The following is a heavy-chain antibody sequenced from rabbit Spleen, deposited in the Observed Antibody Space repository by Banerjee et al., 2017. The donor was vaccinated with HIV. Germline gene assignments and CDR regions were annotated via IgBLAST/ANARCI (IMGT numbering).Heavy chain of an antibody. Sequence: QEQLVEYGGDLVQPEGSLTLTCKASGLDFSSSYWICWVRQAPGKGLEWIACIYGGASVTIEYATWAKGRFTISKTSSTTVTLQMTSLTVADTASYFCARGVSSGGAGYKLWGQGTLVTVS. V-gene: IGHV1S45*01. CDR3: ARGVSSGGAGYKL. CDR2: IYGGASVTI. J-gene: IGHJ3*01. D-gene: IGHD1-1*01. CDR1: GLDFSSSYW.